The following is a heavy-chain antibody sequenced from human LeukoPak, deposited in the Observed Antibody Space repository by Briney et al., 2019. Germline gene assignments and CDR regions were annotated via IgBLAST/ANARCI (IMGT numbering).Heavy chain of an antibody. CDR3: AKDLYYDILTGPNAFDI. CDR2: ISWNSGSI. J-gene: IGHJ3*02. Sequence: GGSLRLSCAASGFTVSSNYMHWVRQAPGKGLEWVSGISWNSGSIGYADSVKGRFTISRDNAKNSLYLQMNSLRAEDTALYYCAKDLYYDILTGPNAFDIWGQGTMVTVSS. D-gene: IGHD3-9*01. CDR1: GFTVSSNY. V-gene: IGHV3-9*01.